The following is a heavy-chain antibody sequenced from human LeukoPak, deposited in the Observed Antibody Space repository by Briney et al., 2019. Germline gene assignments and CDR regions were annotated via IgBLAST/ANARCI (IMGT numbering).Heavy chain of an antibody. CDR1: GGSFSGYY. V-gene: IGHV4-34*01. CDR2: INHSGST. CDR3: AVGYSGYDYVPDAFDI. J-gene: IGHJ3*02. Sequence: SETLSLTCAVSGGSFSGYYWSWIRQPPGKGLEWIGEINHSGSTNYNPSLKSRVTISVDTSKNQFSLKLSSVTAADTAVYYCAVGYSGYDYVPDAFDIWGQGTMVTVSS. D-gene: IGHD5-12*01.